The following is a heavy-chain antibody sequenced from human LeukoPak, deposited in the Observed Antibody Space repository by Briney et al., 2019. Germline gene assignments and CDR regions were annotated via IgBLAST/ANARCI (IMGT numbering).Heavy chain of an antibody. CDR2: INPNSGGT. J-gene: IGHJ4*02. D-gene: IGHD6-13*01. Sequence: GASVKVSCKASGYTFTGYYIHWVRQAPGQGLEWMGWINPNSGGTNYAQKFQGWVTMTRDTSISTAYMELSRLRSDDTAVYYCARDSVYSSSWYEVDYWGQGTLVTVSS. CDR1: GYTFTGYY. CDR3: ARDSVYSSSWYEVDY. V-gene: IGHV1-2*04.